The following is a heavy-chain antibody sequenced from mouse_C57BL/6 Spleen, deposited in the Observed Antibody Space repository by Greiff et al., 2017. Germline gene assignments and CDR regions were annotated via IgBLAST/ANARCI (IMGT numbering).Heavy chain of an antibody. CDR3: ARGYSNYPYAMDY. Sequence: VQLQQSGPELVKPGASVKISCKASGYTFTDYYMNWVKQSHGKSLEWIGDINPNNGGTSYNQKFKGKATLTVDKSSSTAYMELRSLTSEDSAVYYCARGYSNYPYAMDYWGQGTSVTVSS. CDR1: GYTFTDYY. CDR2: INPNNGGT. D-gene: IGHD2-5*01. V-gene: IGHV1-26*01. J-gene: IGHJ4*01.